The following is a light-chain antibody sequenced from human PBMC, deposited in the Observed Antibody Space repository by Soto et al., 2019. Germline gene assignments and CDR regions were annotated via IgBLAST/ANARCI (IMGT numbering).Light chain of an antibody. Sequence: IVRAQCGAALSVSPGEGGALAGRASQSVSSNLAWYQQKPGQAPRLLIYGASTRATGIPARFSGSGSGTEFTLTISSLQSEDFAVYYCQQYNNWRTFGQGTKV. J-gene: IGKJ1*01. CDR3: QQYNNWRT. V-gene: IGKV3-15*01. CDR2: GAS. CDR1: QSVSSN.